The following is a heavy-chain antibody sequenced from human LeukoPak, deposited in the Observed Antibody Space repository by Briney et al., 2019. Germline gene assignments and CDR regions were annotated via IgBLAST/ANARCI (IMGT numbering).Heavy chain of an antibody. Sequence: SVKVSCKASGGTFSSYAISWVRQAPGQGLEWMGRIIPILGIANYAQEFQGRVTITADKSTSTAYMELSSLRSEDTAVYYCARDSLGSGSEYYGMDVWGQGTTVTVSS. CDR1: GGTFSSYA. CDR3: ARDSLGSGSEYYGMDV. CDR2: IIPILGIA. D-gene: IGHD3-10*01. V-gene: IGHV1-69*04. J-gene: IGHJ6*02.